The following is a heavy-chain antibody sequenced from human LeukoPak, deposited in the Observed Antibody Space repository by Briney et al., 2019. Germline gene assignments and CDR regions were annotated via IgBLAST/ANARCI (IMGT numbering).Heavy chain of an antibody. D-gene: IGHD1-1*01. CDR3: ARAGGYRDYFDY. J-gene: IGHJ4*02. V-gene: IGHV3-74*01. CDR2: INSDGSST. Sequence: GGSLRLSCAASGFTFSSYWMHWVRQAPGKGLVWVSRINSDGSSTSYADSVKGRFTISRDNAKNTLYLQMNSLRAEDTAVYYCARAGGYRDYFDYWGQGTLVTVSS. CDR1: GFTFSSYW.